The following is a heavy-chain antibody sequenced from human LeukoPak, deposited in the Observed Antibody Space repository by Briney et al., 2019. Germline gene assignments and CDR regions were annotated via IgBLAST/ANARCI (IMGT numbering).Heavy chain of an antibody. D-gene: IGHD3-22*01. CDR3: ARGREDYYDSSGYYVLFDY. J-gene: IGHJ4*02. CDR2: IYRGGST. V-gene: IGHV3-53*01. CDR1: GFTVSSNY. Sequence: GGSLRLSCAASGFTVSSNYMSWVRQAPGKGLEWVSVIYRGGSTYNADSVKGRFTISRDNSKNTLYLQMNSLRAEDTAVYYCARGREDYYDSSGYYVLFDYWGQGTLVTVSS.